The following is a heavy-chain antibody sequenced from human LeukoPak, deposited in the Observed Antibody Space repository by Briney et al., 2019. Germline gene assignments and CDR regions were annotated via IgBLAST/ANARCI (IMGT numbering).Heavy chain of an antibody. J-gene: IGHJ4*02. CDR2: INPNSGGT. V-gene: IGHV1-2*04. CDR1: GYTFTGYY. Sequence: GASVKVSCKASGYTFTGYYMHWVRQAPGQGLEWMGWINPNSGGTNYAQKFQGWVTMTRDTSISTAYMELSRLRSDDTAVYYCARDQGSSSSYYFDYWGQGTLVTVSS. D-gene: IGHD6-13*01. CDR3: ARDQGSSSSYYFDY.